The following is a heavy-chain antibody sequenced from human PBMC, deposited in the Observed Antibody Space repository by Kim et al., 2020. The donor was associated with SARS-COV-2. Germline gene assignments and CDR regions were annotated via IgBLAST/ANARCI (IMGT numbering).Heavy chain of an antibody. CDR1: GGSLTGYY. Sequence: SETLSLTCAVYGGSLTGYYWSWIRQTPGKGLEWIGEINHSGGTNYNPSLKSRITISIDPSKNQFSLNLTSVTAADTAVYYCARAVFRSWVHSWGQGTLVTVSS. J-gene: IGHJ5*01. V-gene: IGHV4-34*01. D-gene: IGHD2-21*01. CDR3: ARAVFRSWVHS. CDR2: INHSGGT.